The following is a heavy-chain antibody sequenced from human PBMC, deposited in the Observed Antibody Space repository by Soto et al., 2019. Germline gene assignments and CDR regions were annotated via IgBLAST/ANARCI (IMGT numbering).Heavy chain of an antibody. CDR3: ARDRQGWPRLGGDY. Sequence: VSLRLSCAASGFTFSRYGMNWLRQAPGKGLEWVASISSSTSYVYYADSVKGRFSTSRDNAKNTLYLQMYALRPEDTAVYYCARDRQGWPRLGGDYWGHGTLVIVSS. CDR1: GFTFSRYG. V-gene: IGHV3-21*06. D-gene: IGHD3-16*01. CDR2: ISSSTSYV. J-gene: IGHJ4*03.